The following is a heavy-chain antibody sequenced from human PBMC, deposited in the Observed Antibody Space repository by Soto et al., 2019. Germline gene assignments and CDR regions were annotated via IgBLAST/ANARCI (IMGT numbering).Heavy chain of an antibody. CDR1: GFTFSSSW. V-gene: IGHV3-30*18. Sequence: GGSLRLSCAASGFTFSSSWMHWVRQAPGKGLEWVAVISYDGSTKYYADSVKGRFTISRDNSKNTLYLQMNSLRAEDTAVYYCAKAFSSGWYSGYFDYWGQGTLVTVSS. CDR3: AKAFSSGWYSGYFDY. J-gene: IGHJ4*02. CDR2: ISYDGSTK. D-gene: IGHD6-19*01.